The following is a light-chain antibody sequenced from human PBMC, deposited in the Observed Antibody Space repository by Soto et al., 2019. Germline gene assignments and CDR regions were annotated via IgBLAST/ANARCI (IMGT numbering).Light chain of an antibody. CDR3: QQSYSTPT. Sequence: DIQGTQSPSPLSASVGDRATITCRASQSMATNLNWYHQKPGKAPQLLIYGASTLQSGVPSRFSASGSGTHFTLTINSLQPEDFGTYSCQQSYSTPTFGQGTKVEIK. V-gene: IGKV1-39*01. CDR1: QSMATN. CDR2: GAS. J-gene: IGKJ1*01.